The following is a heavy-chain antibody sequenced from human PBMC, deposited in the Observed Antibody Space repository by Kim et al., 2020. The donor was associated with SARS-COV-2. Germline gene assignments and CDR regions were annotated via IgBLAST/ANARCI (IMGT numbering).Heavy chain of an antibody. CDR3: AREKSSGYELDY. Sequence: GGSLRLSCAASGFSFSDYYMSWILQAPGKGLEWVAHISSSGSTLDHADSVKGRFTISRDNAENSLYLQMDNLRADDTAVYYCAREKSSGYELDYWGQGIL. J-gene: IGHJ4*02. V-gene: IGHV3-11*01. D-gene: IGHD5-12*01. CDR1: GFSFSDYY. CDR2: ISSSGSTL.